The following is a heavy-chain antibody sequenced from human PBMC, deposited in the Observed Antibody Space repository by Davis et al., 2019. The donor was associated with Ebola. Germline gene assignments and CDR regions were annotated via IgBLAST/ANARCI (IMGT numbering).Heavy chain of an antibody. CDR2: LGTSADT. CDR1: GFVFSSYV. J-gene: IGHJ3*02. Sequence: PGGSLRLSCAASGFVFSSYVMSWVRRAPGKRLEWVPTLGTSADTYYADSVKGRFTISRDNSKNTLYLQMNGLRVEDTAIYYCAKDTSNIWFDIWGQGTNVTVSS. V-gene: IGHV3-23*01. D-gene: IGHD1-26*01. CDR3: AKDTSNIWFDI.